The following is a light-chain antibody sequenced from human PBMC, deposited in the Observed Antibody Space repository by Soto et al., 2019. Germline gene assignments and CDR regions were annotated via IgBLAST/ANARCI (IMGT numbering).Light chain of an antibody. J-gene: IGKJ4*01. V-gene: IGKV1D-12*01. Sequence: DIQMTQSPSSVSASIGDRDTITCRASQGVGKWLAWYQQKPGKAPKLLVYTASTLQSGVPSRFSGSGSGTDFTLTISNLQPEDFATYYCQQAGSFPLTYGGGTKVVIK. CDR3: QQAGSFPLT. CDR2: TAS. CDR1: QGVGKW.